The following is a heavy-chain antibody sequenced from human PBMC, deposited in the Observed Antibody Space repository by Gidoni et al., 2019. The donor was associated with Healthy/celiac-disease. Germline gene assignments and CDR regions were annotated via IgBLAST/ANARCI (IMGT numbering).Heavy chain of an antibody. D-gene: IGHD1-7*01. V-gene: IGHV4-31*03. Sequence: QVQLQESGPGLVKPSQTLSLTSPVSGGSISSGGYYWSWIRQHPGKGLEWIGYIYYSGSTYYNPSLKSRVTISVDTSKNQFSLKLSSVTAADTAVYYCARDPTGTTAFDIWGQGTMVTVSS. CDR1: GGSISSGGYY. CDR3: ARDPTGTTAFDI. CDR2: IYYSGST. J-gene: IGHJ3*02.